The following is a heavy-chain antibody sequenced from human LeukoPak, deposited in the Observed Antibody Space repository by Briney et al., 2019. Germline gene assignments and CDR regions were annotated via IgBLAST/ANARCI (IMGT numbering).Heavy chain of an antibody. V-gene: IGHV1-24*01. CDR1: GYTLTELS. Sequence: GASVKVSCKVSGYTLTELSMHWVRQAPGKGLEWMGGFDPEDGETIYAQKFQGRVTMTEDTSTDTAYMELSSLRSEDTAVYYCATVLIELDSHYFDYWGQGTLVTVSS. CDR3: ATVLIELDSHYFDY. J-gene: IGHJ4*02. D-gene: IGHD6-13*01. CDR2: FDPEDGET.